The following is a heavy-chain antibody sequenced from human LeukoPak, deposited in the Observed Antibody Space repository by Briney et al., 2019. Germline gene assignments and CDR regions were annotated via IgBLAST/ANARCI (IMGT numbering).Heavy chain of an antibody. J-gene: IGHJ4*02. CDR1: GYTFTAYY. V-gene: IGHV1-2*02. CDR2: INPNSGGT. D-gene: IGHD6-19*01. Sequence: ASVKVSCKASGYTFTAYYMHWVRQAPGRGLEWMGRINPNSGGTNYAQKFQGRVTMTRDASITTAYMELSRLRSDDTAVYFCAREGLHSSLDYWGQGTLVTVSS. CDR3: AREGLHSSLDY.